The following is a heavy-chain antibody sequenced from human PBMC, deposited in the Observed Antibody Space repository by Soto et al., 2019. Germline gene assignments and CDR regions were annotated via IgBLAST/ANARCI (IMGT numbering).Heavy chain of an antibody. Sequence: QVQLVQSGGEVKKPGASVKVSCQASGYTFNTYGINWVRQAPGQRLEWMGWINTNSGYPNYAQKFQGRVTMTIDASTDTAYMEMRSLTSDDTAVYYCARKKCFGACDYFDYWGQGTLVTVSS. J-gene: IGHJ4*01. CDR3: ARKKCFGACDYFDY. V-gene: IGHV1-18*01. CDR2: INTNSGYP. D-gene: IGHD2-21*02. CDR1: GYTFNTYG.